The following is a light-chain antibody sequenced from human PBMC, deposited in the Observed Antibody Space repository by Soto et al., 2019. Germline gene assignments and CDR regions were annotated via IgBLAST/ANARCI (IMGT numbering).Light chain of an antibody. CDR2: EVS. CDR1: SSDVGGYNR. CDR3: SSYTSSSTYV. J-gene: IGLJ1*01. V-gene: IGLV2-18*02. Sequence: QSVLTQSPSVSGSPGQSVTISCTGTSSDVGGYNRVSWYRQPPGTAPKLMIYEVSSRPSGVPDRFSGSKSGNTASLTISGLQAEDEADYYCSSYTSSSTYVFGTGTKVTVL.